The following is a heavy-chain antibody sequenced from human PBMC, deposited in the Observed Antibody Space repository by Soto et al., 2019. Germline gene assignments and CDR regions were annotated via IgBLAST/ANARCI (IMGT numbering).Heavy chain of an antibody. V-gene: IGHV4-30-4*01. J-gene: IGHJ4*02. CDR2: IYYSGST. D-gene: IGHD3-3*01. Sequence: PSETLSLTCTVSGDSITSGDYYWSWIRQPPGKGLEWIGYIYYSGSTYYNPSLKGRVTISVDTSKNQFSLKVWSVTAADTAVYYCARVTPPTRDYDFWSGYYIHDNWGQGTLVTVSS. CDR1: GDSITSGDYY. CDR3: ARVTPPTRDYDFWSGYYIHDN.